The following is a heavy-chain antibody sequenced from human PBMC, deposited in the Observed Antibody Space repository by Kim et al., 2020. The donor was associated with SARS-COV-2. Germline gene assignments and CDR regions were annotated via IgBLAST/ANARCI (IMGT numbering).Heavy chain of an antibody. CDR2: INPSGGST. Sequence: ASVKVSCKASGYTFTSYYMHWVRQAPGQGLEWMGIINPSGGSTSYAQKFQGRVTMTRDTSTSTVYMELSSLRSEDTAVYYCARGEGGIQLWYNWFDPWGQGTLVTVSS. CDR3: ARGEGGIQLWYNWFDP. D-gene: IGHD5-18*01. CDR1: GYTFTSYY. V-gene: IGHV1-46*01. J-gene: IGHJ5*02.